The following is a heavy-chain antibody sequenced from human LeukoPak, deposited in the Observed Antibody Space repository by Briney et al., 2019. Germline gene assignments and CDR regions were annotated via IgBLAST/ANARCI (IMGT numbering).Heavy chain of an antibody. CDR3: AKDEPYSGDY. D-gene: IGHD6-13*01. Sequence: GNSLRLSCAASGFSFSKYGMHWVRQAPGKGLEWVAVISDDANNEEYADSVKGRFTISRDNSKNTLYLQMNSLRAEDTAVYYCAKDEPYSGDYWGQGTLVTVSS. CDR1: GFSFSKYG. V-gene: IGHV3-30*18. CDR2: ISDDANNE. J-gene: IGHJ4*02.